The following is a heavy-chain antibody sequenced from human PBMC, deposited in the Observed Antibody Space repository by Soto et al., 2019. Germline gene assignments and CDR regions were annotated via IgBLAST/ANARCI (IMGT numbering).Heavy chain of an antibody. J-gene: IGHJ4*02. D-gene: IGHD6-6*01. CDR3: ARGGRYSSSSEVSI. V-gene: IGHV1-18*04. Sequence: QVQLVQSGAEMKKPGASVKVSCKASGYTFTSYGFTWVRQAPGQGLEWMGWISAYNGNTNYAQKLQGRVIMTTDTSTSTAYIELRSLRFDDTAVYYCARGGRYSSSSEVSIWGQGTLVTVSS. CDR1: GYTFTSYG. CDR2: ISAYNGNT.